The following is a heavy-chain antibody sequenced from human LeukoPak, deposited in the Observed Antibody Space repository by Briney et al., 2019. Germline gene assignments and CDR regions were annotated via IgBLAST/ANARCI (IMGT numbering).Heavy chain of an antibody. CDR2: INHSGST. Sequence: SETLSLTCTVSGVSISGSSYYWGWIRQPPGKGLEWIGEINHSGSTNYNPSLKSRVTISVDTSKNQFSLKLSSVTAADTAVYYCARVSLLWFGELLPRPYYYYYGMDVWGQGTTVTVSS. CDR1: GVSISGSSYY. V-gene: IGHV4-39*07. J-gene: IGHJ6*02. CDR3: ARVSLLWFGELLPRPYYYYYGMDV. D-gene: IGHD3-10*01.